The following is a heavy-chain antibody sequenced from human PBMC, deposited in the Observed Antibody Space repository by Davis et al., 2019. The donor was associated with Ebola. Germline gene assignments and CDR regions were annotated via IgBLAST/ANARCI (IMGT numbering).Heavy chain of an antibody. D-gene: IGHD2-15*01. CDR2: IYYSGST. CDR1: GGSISSYY. J-gene: IGHJ6*02. CDR3: ARGTYCSGGSCYYYGMDV. Sequence: SETLSLTCTVSGGSISSYYWSWIRQPPGKGLEWIGYIYYSGSTYYNPSLKSRVTISVDTSKNQFSLKLSSVTAADTAVYYCARGTYCSGGSCYYYGMDVWGQGTTVTVSS. V-gene: IGHV4-59*01.